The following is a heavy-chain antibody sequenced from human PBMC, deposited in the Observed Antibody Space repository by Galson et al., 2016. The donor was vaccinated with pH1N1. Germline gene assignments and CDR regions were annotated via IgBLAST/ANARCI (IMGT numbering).Heavy chain of an antibody. D-gene: IGHD3-10*01. CDR3: AKVSFSGASDFYDH. CDR1: GFSISSGYY. Sequence: ETLSLTCDVSGFSISSGYYWGWIRQSPGKGLEWIGNIYHNNGPAYYDPSLRDRVTMSVDTSKNQFTLKLSSVTAADTAMYYCAKVSFSGASDFYDHWGREILVIVSS. V-gene: IGHV4-38-2*01. J-gene: IGHJ4*02. CDR2: IYHNNGPA.